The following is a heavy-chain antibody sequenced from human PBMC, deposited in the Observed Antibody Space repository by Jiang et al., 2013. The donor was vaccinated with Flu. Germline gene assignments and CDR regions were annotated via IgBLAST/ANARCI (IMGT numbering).Heavy chain of an antibody. J-gene: IGHJ4*02. CDR2: SSLSAVQ. CDR1: GGTLSSFA. D-gene: IGHD1-26*01. CDR3: SLSTGPESTGIVGALEY. Sequence: EVKKPGSSVKVSCKASGGTLSSFAIHWVRQAPGQGLEWMEGSSLSAVQQTTHSTSRGRVTITADESRSTAYMEVGSLRSEDTAVYFCSLSTGPESTGIVGALEYWGQGTPVTVSS. V-gene: IGHV1-69*01.